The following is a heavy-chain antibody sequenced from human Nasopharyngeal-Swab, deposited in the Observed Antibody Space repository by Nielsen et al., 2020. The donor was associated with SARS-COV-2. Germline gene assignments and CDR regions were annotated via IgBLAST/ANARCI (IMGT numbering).Heavy chain of an antibody. CDR3: ARGREGYTSSWYFDY. V-gene: IGHV4-59*01. Sequence: WIRQPPGKGLEWIGYIYYSGSTHYNPSLKSRVTISVDTSKNQFSLKLSSVTAADTAVYYCARGREGYTSSWYFDYWGQGTLVTVSS. CDR2: IYYSGST. D-gene: IGHD6-13*01. J-gene: IGHJ4*02.